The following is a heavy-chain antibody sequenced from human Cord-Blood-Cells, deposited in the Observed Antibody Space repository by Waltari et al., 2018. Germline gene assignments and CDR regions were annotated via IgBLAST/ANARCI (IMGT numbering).Heavy chain of an antibody. CDR2: VIPIFGTA. D-gene: IGHD2-2*01. CDR1: VGTLSSYA. CDR3: ARDKESTRTSCYDY. V-gene: IGHV1-69*06. J-gene: IGHJ4*02. Sequence: QVQLVQSGAEVKKPGSSVKVSCKASVGTLSSYAISWVRQAPGQGLEWMGGVIPIFGTANYAQKFQGRGTITADKSTSTAYMGLSSLRSEDTAVYYCARDKESTRTSCYDYWGQGTLVTVSS.